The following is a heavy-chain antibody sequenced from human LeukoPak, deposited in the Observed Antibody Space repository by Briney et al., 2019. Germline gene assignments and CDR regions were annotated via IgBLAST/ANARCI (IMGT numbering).Heavy chain of an antibody. CDR3: ARDARGSSYMDV. J-gene: IGHJ6*02. Sequence: PSETLSLTCAVYGGSFSGYYWSWIRQPPGKGLEWIGEINHSGSTNYNPSLKSRVTISVDTSKNQFSLKLSSVTAADTAVYYCARDARGSSYMDVWGQGTTVTVSS. V-gene: IGHV4-34*01. CDR1: GGSFSGYY. CDR2: INHSGST. D-gene: IGHD3-10*01.